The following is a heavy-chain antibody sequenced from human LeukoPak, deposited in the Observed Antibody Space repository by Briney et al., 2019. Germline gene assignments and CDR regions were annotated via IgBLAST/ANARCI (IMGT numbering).Heavy chain of an antibody. J-gene: IGHJ6*03. Sequence: SETLSLTCTVSGGSISSSSYYWGWVRQPPGKGLEWIGSIYYSGSTYYNPSLKSRVTISVDTSKNQFSLKLSSVTAADTAVYYCARDQSSSGWYYYYYMDVWGKGTTVTVSS. V-gene: IGHV4-39*07. CDR1: GGSISSSSYY. D-gene: IGHD6-19*01. CDR2: IYYSGST. CDR3: ARDQSSSGWYYYYYMDV.